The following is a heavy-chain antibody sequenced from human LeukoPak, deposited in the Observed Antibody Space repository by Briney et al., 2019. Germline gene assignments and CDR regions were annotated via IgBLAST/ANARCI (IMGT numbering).Heavy chain of an antibody. V-gene: IGHV3-23*01. Sequence: GGTLRLSCAASGFTFSIYAMNWVRQAPGKGLEWVSLIISNGRTIDYADSVKGRFTISRDNSKNTLYLQMNSLRPEDTAVYYCAKDLTPDGLYELDFWGQGTQVAVSS. D-gene: IGHD5/OR15-5a*01. CDR1: GFTFSIYA. CDR2: IISNGRTI. CDR3: AKDLTPDGLYELDF. J-gene: IGHJ4*02.